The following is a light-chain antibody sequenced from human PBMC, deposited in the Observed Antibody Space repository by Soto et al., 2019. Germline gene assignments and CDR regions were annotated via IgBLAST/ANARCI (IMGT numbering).Light chain of an antibody. CDR3: QHYKTYSRT. Sequence: DIQMTQSPSTLSASVGDSVTSTCRASQSISPWLAWYQQKPGKAPKLLIYKASSLDSGVPSRFSGSGSGTEFTLTISSLQPDDFATYYCQHYKTYSRTFGQGTKVEV. CDR1: QSISPW. V-gene: IGKV1-5*03. CDR2: KAS. J-gene: IGKJ1*01.